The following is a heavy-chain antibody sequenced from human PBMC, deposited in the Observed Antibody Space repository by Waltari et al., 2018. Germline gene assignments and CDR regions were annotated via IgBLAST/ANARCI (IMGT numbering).Heavy chain of an antibody. CDR2: VNSAGNS. J-gene: IGHJ4*02. D-gene: IGHD6-25*01. CDR1: GSVVSGNF. Sequence: EVQLVETGGGFITPGGSLRVSCAASGSVVSGNFMHWVRQAPGKGLEWVSLVNSAGNSFYADAVKGRFTISRDTSKNTLYLQMNSLRVEDTAMYYCVREAYLAAGFDFWGQGTPVTVSS. CDR3: VREAYLAAGFDF. V-gene: IGHV3-53*02.